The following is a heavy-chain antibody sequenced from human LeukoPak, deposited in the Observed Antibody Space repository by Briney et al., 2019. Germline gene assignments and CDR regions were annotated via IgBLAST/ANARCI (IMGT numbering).Heavy chain of an antibody. CDR2: IFYSGTT. J-gene: IGHJ4*02. D-gene: IGHD3-10*01. Sequence: PSETLSLTCTVSGGSISSSSYYWGWLRQPPGKGLEWIGSIFYSGTTYYNPPLKSRVTISVDTSKNQFTLRLSSVTAADTAVYYCAGQGRGGRFYFDYWGQGTLVTVSS. CDR3: AGQGRGGRFYFDY. CDR1: GGSISSSSYY. V-gene: IGHV4-39*01.